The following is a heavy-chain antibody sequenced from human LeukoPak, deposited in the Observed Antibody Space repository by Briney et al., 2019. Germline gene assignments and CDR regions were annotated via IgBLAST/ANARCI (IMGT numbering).Heavy chain of an antibody. CDR2: IYCSGST. CDR3: ARVVFGQAAGTFDY. CDR1: GGSISSGDYY. J-gene: IGHJ4*02. D-gene: IGHD6-13*01. Sequence: SETLSLTCTVSGGSISSGDYYWSWIRQPPGKGLEWIGYIYCSGSTYYNPSLKSRVTISVDTSKNQFSLKLSSVTAADTAVYYCARVVFGQAAGTFDYWGQGTLVTVSS. V-gene: IGHV4-30-4*01.